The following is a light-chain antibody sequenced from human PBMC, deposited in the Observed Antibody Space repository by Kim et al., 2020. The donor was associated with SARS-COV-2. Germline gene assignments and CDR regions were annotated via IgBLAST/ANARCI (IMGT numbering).Light chain of an antibody. CDR1: SLRSYY. CDR3: NSRDSSGNHLV. CDR2: GKN. J-gene: IGLJ2*01. Sequence: ALGQTVSITCQGDSLRSYYANWYQQKPGQAPVLVSYGKNNRPSGIPDRFSGSSSGNTASLTITGAQAEDEADYYCNSRDSSGNHLVFGGGTQLTVL. V-gene: IGLV3-19*01.